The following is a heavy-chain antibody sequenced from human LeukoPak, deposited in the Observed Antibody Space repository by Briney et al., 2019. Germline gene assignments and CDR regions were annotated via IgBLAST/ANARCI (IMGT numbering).Heavy chain of an antibody. D-gene: IGHD3-10*01. J-gene: IGHJ4*02. V-gene: IGHV1-18*01. Sequence: ASVTVSFTASGYSFAIFGINWVRHAPGQGHEWKGWISAYNGDTNYAKKLQGRVTMTTDTSTSTAYMDLMSLRSDDTAVYYCARGGYYGSGSFPDYWGQGTLVTVSS. CDR3: ARGGYYGSGSFPDY. CDR2: ISAYNGDT. CDR1: GYSFAIFG.